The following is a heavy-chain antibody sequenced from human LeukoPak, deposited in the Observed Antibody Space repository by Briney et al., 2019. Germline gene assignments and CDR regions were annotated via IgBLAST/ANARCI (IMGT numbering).Heavy chain of an antibody. D-gene: IGHD4-17*01. V-gene: IGHV3-21*01. Sequence: PGGSLRLSCAASGFTFSSYSMNWVRQAPGKGLEWVSSISSSSSYIYYADSVKGRFTISRDNAKNSLYLQMNSLRAEDTAVYYCARKLFRRTRQTGQIYYGAFDILGQGTMVTVSS. CDR3: ARKLFRRTRQTGQIYYGAFDI. CDR1: GFTFSSYS. CDR2: ISSSSSYI. J-gene: IGHJ3*02.